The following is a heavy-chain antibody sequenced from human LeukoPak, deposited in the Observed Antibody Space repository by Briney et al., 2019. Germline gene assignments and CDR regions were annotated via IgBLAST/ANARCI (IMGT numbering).Heavy chain of an antibody. V-gene: IGHV4-4*07. Sequence: SQTLSLTCTVSGGSISSYYWSWIRQPAGKGLEWIGRIYTSGSTNYNPSLKSRVTMSVDTSKNQFSLKLSSVTAADTAVYYCARDRYYYDSKGDAFDIWGQGTMVTVSS. CDR1: GGSISSYY. CDR3: ARDRYYYDSKGDAFDI. D-gene: IGHD3-22*01. J-gene: IGHJ3*02. CDR2: IYTSGST.